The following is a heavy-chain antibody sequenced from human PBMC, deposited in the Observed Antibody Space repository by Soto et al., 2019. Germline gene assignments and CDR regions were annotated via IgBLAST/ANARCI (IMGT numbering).Heavy chain of an antibody. CDR2: ISYDGSNK. CDR3: AKDLLRFLEWLLVYYGMDV. D-gene: IGHD3-3*01. V-gene: IGHV3-30*18. CDR1: GFTFSSYG. J-gene: IGHJ6*02. Sequence: SLRLSCAASGFTFSSYGMHWVRQAPGKGLEWVAVISYDGSNKYYADSVKGRFTISRDNSKNTLYLQMNSLRAEDTAVYYCAKDLLRFLEWLLVYYGMDVWGQGTTVTVSS.